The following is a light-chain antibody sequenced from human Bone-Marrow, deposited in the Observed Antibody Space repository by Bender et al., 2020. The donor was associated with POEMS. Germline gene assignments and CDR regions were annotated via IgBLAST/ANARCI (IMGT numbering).Light chain of an antibody. CDR3: TAYDAGLSGGV. CDR1: NSNIGTNA. CDR2: SDD. Sequence: QSVLTQPPSASGTPGQRVTISCSGSNSNIGTNAVNWYQQFPGTAPNLLIYSDDQRASWVPDRFYAFNSGTSASLAISGLQSEDEADYCCTAYDAGLSGGVFGGGTKMTVL. V-gene: IGLV1-44*01. J-gene: IGLJ3*02.